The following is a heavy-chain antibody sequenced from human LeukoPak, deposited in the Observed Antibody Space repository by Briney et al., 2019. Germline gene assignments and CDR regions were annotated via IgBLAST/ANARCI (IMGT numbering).Heavy chain of an antibody. Sequence: PGGSLRLSCAASGFTFSNYAMNWVRQAPGKGLEWVSVIYSGGSTYYADSVKGRFTISRDNSKNTLYLQMNSLRAEDTAVYYCARDQLIAARRFDYWGQGTLVTVSS. V-gene: IGHV3-66*02. CDR1: GFTFSNYA. D-gene: IGHD6-6*01. CDR2: IYSGGST. J-gene: IGHJ4*02. CDR3: ARDQLIAARRFDY.